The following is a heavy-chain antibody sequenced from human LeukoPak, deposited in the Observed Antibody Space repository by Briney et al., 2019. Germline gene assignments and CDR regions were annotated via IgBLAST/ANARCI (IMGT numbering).Heavy chain of an antibody. CDR1: GFTFSDYY. D-gene: IGHD1-26*01. CDR2: IKQDVSEK. V-gene: IGHV3-7*01. J-gene: IGHJ4*02. CDR3: ARWYSGTYSMYYFDY. Sequence: GGSLRLSCAASGFTFSDYYMSWIRQAPGKGLEWVANIKQDVSEKYYVDSVKGRFTISRDNAKNSLYLQMNSLRAEDTAVYYCARWYSGTYSMYYFDYWGQGTLVTVSS.